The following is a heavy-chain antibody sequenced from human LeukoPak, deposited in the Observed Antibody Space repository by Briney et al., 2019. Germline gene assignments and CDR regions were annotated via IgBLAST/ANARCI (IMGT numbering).Heavy chain of an antibody. J-gene: IGHJ4*02. CDR1: GFTFDDYG. V-gene: IGHV3-21*06. CDR2: IDSSSSYI. D-gene: IGHD5-12*01. CDR3: AREGAKRGYSGYDAMY. Sequence: GGSLRLSCAASGFTFDDYGMSWVRQAPGKGLEWVSSIDSSSSYIHYADSVKGRFTISRDNAKNSMYLEMNSLRAEDTAVYYCAREGAKRGYSGYDAMYWGQGTLVIVSS.